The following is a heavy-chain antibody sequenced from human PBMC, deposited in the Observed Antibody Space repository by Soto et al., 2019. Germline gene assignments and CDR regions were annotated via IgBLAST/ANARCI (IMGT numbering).Heavy chain of an antibody. D-gene: IGHD1-26*01. CDR2: MYYSGST. Sequence: QLQLQESGPGLVKPSETLSLTCTVSGGSISSSSYYWGWIRQPPGKGLEWIGNMYYSGSTYYNPSLKSRVTISVDTSKTQFSLKLSSVTAADTAIYYCARSGWETVVSPTDYWRQGTLLTVSS. CDR1: GGSISSSSYY. CDR3: ARSGWETVVSPTDY. V-gene: IGHV4-39*01. J-gene: IGHJ4*02.